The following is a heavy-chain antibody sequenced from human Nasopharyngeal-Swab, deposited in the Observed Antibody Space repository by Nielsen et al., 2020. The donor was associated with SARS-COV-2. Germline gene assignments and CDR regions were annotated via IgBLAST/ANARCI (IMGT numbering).Heavy chain of an antibody. CDR1: GFTFSSYG. CDR3: ARPAGYFDILTGDYSDAFDI. D-gene: IGHD3-9*01. CDR2: IWYDGSNK. V-gene: IGHV3-33*01. Sequence: GGSLRLSCAASGFTFSSYGMHWVRQAPGKGLEWVAVIWYDGSNKYYADSVKGRFTISRDNSKNTLYLQMNSLRAEDTAVYYCARPAGYFDILTGDYSDAFDIWGQGTMVTVSS. J-gene: IGHJ3*02.